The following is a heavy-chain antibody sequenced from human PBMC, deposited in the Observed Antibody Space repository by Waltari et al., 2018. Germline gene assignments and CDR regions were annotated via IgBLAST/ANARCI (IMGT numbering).Heavy chain of an antibody. CDR2: INQDVRDK. Sequence: EVHLVQSGGGLIQPGGSLRLSCGVSGFTFKNYWMTWVRQAPGKGLEWLANINQDVRDKNDVDSVEGRFTISRDNAQNSVYLQMNSLRAEDTAVYYCARDVPNGYFDYWGSGTLVTVSS. CDR3: ARDVPNGYFDY. V-gene: IGHV3-7*04. CDR1: GFTFKNYW. D-gene: IGHD1-1*01. J-gene: IGHJ4*02.